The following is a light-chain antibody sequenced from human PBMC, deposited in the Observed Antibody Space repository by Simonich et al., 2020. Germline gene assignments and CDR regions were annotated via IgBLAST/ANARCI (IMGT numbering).Light chain of an antibody. CDR2: WAS. V-gene: IGKV4-1*01. J-gene: IGKJ1*01. Sequence: DIVMTQSPDSLAVSLGERATINCKSSQSVLYSSNNKNYLAWYQQKPGQPPKLLIYWASTRKSGVPARFSGRGSGPDFTLTISSLQAEDVAVYYCQQYYSTPRTFGQGTKVEIK. CDR3: QQYYSTPRT. CDR1: QSVLYSSNNKNY.